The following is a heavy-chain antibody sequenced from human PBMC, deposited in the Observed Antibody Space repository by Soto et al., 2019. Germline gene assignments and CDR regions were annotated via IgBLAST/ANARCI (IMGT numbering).Heavy chain of an antibody. J-gene: IGHJ4*02. V-gene: IGHV4-31*03. CDR2: IYYSGST. Sequence: CTVSGGSISSGGYYWSWIRQHPGKGLEWIGYIYYSGSTYYNPSLKSRVTISVDTSKNQFSLKLSSVTAADTAVYYCARAPRITRYYFDYWGQGTLVTVSS. CDR1: GGSISSGGYY. CDR3: ARAPRITRYYFDY. D-gene: IGHD3-10*01.